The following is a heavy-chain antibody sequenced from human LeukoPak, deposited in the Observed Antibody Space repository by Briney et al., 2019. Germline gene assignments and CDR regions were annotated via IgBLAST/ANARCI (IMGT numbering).Heavy chain of an antibody. CDR2: IHTDGSDT. D-gene: IGHD6-6*01. CDR1: GFTFSSYW. CDR3: TRGTTAARPDYFDY. Sequence: GGSLRLSCAASGFTFSSYWMHWVRQAPGKGLVWVSRIHTDGSDTDYADSVKGRFTVSRDNAKNTLFLQMNSLRDEDTSVYYCTRGTTAARPDYFDYWGQGTLVTVSS. J-gene: IGHJ4*02. V-gene: IGHV3-74*01.